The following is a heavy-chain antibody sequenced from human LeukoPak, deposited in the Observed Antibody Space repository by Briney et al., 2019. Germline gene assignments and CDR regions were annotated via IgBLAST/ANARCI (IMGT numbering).Heavy chain of an antibody. CDR2: INQDGSEK. CDR3: ADLRAV. J-gene: IGHJ4*02. V-gene: IGHV3-7*01. D-gene: IGHD6-19*01. CDR1: GLTFSHYC. Sequence: PGGSLRLSCAASGLTFSHYCMSWVRQAPGKGLEWVANINQDGSEKFYVDSVKGRFTISRDNAKNSLYLQMNSLRAEDTAVYYCADLRAVWGQGTLVTVSS.